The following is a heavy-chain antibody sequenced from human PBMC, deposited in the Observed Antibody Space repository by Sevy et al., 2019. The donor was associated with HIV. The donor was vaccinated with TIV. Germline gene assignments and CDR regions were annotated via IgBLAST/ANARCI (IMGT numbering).Heavy chain of an antibody. CDR1: GFTFSSYA. CDR3: AKVYGGGDWPLSYYYYYMDV. CDR2: ISGSGGST. D-gene: IGHD2-21*02. J-gene: IGHJ6*03. V-gene: IGHV3-23*01. Sequence: GGSRRLSCAASGFTFSSYAMSWVRQAPGKGLEWVSAISGSGGSTYYADSVKGRFTISRDNSKNTLYLQMNSLRAEDTAVYYCAKVYGGGDWPLSYYYYYMDVWGKGTTVTVSS.